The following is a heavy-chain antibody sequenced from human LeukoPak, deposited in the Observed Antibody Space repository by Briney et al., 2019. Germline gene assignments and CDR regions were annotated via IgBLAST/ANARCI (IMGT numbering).Heavy chain of an antibody. J-gene: IGHJ4*02. D-gene: IGHD5-12*01. CDR2: INPSGGST. Sequence: ASVKVSCKASGGTFSSYAISWVRQAPGQGLEWMGIINPSGGSTSYAQKFQGRVTMTRDTSTSTVYMELSSLRSEDTAVYYCARVVSLRGYEGGYWGQGTLVTVSS. V-gene: IGHV1-46*01. CDR1: GGTFSSYA. CDR3: ARVVSLRGYEGGY.